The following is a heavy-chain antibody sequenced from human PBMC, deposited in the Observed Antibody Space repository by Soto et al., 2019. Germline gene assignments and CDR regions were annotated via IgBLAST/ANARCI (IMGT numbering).Heavy chain of an antibody. CDR3: AKDWDYDSRGDFDY. D-gene: IGHD3-22*01. J-gene: IGHJ4*02. CDR2: ISWNSGSI. Sequence: EVQLVESGGGLVQPGRSLRLSCAASGFTFDDYAMHWVRQAPGKGLEWVSGISWNSGSIGYADSVKGRFTISRDNAKSSLYLQMNSLRAEDTALYYCAKDWDYDSRGDFDYWGQGTLVTVSS. V-gene: IGHV3-9*01. CDR1: GFTFDDYA.